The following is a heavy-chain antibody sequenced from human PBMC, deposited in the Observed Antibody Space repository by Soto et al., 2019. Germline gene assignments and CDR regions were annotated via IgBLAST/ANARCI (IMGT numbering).Heavy chain of an antibody. Sequence: PGGSLRLSCAASGFTFSSYSMNWVRQAPGKGLEWVSSISSSSSYIYYADSVKGRFTISRDNAKNSLYLQMNSLRAEDTAVYYCARATYYDFWSGQTYYYGMDVWDQGTTVTVSS. CDR3: ARATYYDFWSGQTYYYGMDV. D-gene: IGHD3-3*01. J-gene: IGHJ6*02. V-gene: IGHV3-21*01. CDR1: GFTFSSYS. CDR2: ISSSSSYI.